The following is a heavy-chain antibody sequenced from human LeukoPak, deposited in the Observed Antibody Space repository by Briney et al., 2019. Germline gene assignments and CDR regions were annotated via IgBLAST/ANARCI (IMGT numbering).Heavy chain of an antibody. CDR2: ISAYDGNT. D-gene: IGHD3-3*01. Sequence: SVKVSCKASGYTFTSYGISWVQQAPGQGLEWMGWISAYDGNTNYAQKLQGRVTMTTDTSTSTAYMELRSLRSDDTAVYYCAREFTAYDFWSGYIPLDYWGQGTLVTVSS. J-gene: IGHJ4*02. V-gene: IGHV1-18*01. CDR3: AREFTAYDFWSGYIPLDY. CDR1: GYTFTSYG.